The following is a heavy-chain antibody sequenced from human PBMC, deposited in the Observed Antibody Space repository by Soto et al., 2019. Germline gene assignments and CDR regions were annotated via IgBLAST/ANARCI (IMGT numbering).Heavy chain of an antibody. D-gene: IGHD3-10*02. Sequence: VKLVQSGAEVKKAGSSVKVSCKSSGGTFSSYVISWVRQAPGRGLEWLGGITPIFGTTNYAQKFEGRVTIPADESTTTAYLELNSLISEDTAVCYCARIRRVMLPTLEGGLDVWGQGTTVTVFS. CDR2: ITPIFGTT. V-gene: IGHV1-69*12. CDR1: GGTFSSYV. J-gene: IGHJ6*02. CDR3: ARIRRVMLPTLEGGLDV.